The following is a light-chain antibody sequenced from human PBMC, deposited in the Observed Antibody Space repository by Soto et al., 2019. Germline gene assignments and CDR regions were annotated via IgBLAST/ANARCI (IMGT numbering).Light chain of an antibody. V-gene: IGKV3-20*01. CDR3: QQYGSSGT. CDR1: QSVRSN. CDR2: AAS. J-gene: IGKJ1*01. Sequence: EIVMTQSPATLSVSPGERATLSCRASQSVRSNLAWHQQKPGQAPRLLIYAASNRATGIPDRFSGSGSGTDFTLTISRLEPEDFAVYYCQQYGSSGTFGQGTKV.